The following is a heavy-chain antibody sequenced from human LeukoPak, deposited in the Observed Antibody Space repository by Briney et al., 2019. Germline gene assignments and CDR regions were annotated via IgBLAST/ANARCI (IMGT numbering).Heavy chain of an antibody. V-gene: IGHV3-23*01. J-gene: IGHJ4*02. Sequence: GGSLRLSCAASGFTFSSYDMSWVRQPPGKGLEWVSTICTSGNNTYYADSVTGRFTLSRDNSKPTLYLHMNSLRAEHSALYYCAKSVRAAAILSPHDYWGQGTLVTVSS. CDR2: ICTSGNNT. D-gene: IGHD2-2*02. CDR1: GFTFSSYD. CDR3: AKSVRAAAILSPHDY.